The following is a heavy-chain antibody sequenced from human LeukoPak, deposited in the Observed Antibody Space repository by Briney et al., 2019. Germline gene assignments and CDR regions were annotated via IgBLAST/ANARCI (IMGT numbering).Heavy chain of an antibody. V-gene: IGHV3-7*01. CDR2: IKQDGSEK. Sequence: GGSLRLSCAASGFTFSSYWMSWVRQAPGKGLEWVANIKQDGSEKYYVDSVKGRFTISRDNTKNSLYLQMNSLRAEDTAVYYCASGYGSGRYYVGGPTCFDYWGQGTLLTVSS. D-gene: IGHD3-10*01. CDR1: GFTFSSYW. J-gene: IGHJ4*02. CDR3: ASGYGSGRYYVGGPTCFDY.